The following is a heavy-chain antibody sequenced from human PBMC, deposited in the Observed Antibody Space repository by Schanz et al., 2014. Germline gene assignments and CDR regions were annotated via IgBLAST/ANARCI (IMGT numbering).Heavy chain of an antibody. CDR2: ITYHGGER. D-gene: IGHD3-22*01. CDR1: GFSFSDYG. J-gene: IGHJ4*02. Sequence: QVQLVESGGGVVQPGRSLRLSCAASGFSFSDYGMHWVRQAPGRGLEWVAVITYHGGERYYADSVKGRFTISRGNSKNTLYQQINSRRTEDAAVYYCAKRDDTSGYSGFDYWGQGTLVTVSS. CDR3: AKRDDTSGYSGFDY. V-gene: IGHV3-30*18.